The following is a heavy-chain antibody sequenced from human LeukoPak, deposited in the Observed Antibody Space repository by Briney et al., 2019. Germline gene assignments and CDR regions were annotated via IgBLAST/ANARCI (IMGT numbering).Heavy chain of an antibody. Sequence: PGGSLRLSCAASGFTFSSYWMHWVRQAPGKGLVWVSRINTDGSSTSYADSVKGRFTISRDNAKNTLHLQMNSLRAEDTAVYYCARGAPVGYSSSWYNYYYYYMDVWGKGTTVTVSS. D-gene: IGHD6-13*01. CDR3: ARGAPVGYSSSWYNYYYYYMDV. J-gene: IGHJ6*03. V-gene: IGHV3-74*01. CDR1: GFTFSSYW. CDR2: INTDGSST.